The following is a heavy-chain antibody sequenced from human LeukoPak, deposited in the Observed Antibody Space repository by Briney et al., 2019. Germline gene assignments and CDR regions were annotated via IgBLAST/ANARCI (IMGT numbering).Heavy chain of an antibody. J-gene: IGHJ6*03. D-gene: IGHD1-26*01. CDR1: GFTISPYW. CDR2: ISRDGSNT. V-gene: IGHV3-74*01. Sequence: GGSLRLSCAASGFTISPYWMHWVRQTPGKGLVWVSRISRDGSNTVYADSVKGRFTISRDNANKTLYLQMNNLRGDDTAVYYCAREWDLPGAYYMDVWGKGTTVTVSS. CDR3: AREWDLPGAYYMDV.